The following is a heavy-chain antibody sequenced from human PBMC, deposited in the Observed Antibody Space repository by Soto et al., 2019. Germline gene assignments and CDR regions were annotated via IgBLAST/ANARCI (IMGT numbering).Heavy chain of an antibody. Sequence: QVQLVQSGAEVKKPGASVKVSCKASGYTFTSYDINWVRQATGQGLEWKGWMNPNSGNTGYAQKFQGRVTMTRNTSIITASMELSSLRSEDTAVYYCARPRSGSYYYGMDVWGQGSAVTVSS. J-gene: IGHJ6*02. CDR2: MNPNSGNT. V-gene: IGHV1-8*01. D-gene: IGHD3-3*01. CDR1: GYTFTSYD. CDR3: ARPRSGSYYYGMDV.